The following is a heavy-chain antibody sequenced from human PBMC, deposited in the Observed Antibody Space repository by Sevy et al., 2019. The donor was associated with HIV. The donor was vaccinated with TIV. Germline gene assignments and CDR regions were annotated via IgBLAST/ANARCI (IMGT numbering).Heavy chain of an antibody. Sequence: GGSLRLSCTGSGFTFGDYAMSWVRQAPGKGLEWLSYMSNTGSTIHYADSVKGRFTISRDNARNSLYLQMNSLRAEDTAVYYCASQRGGYERLYYFDYWGQGTLVTVSS. CDR2: MSNTGSTI. CDR3: ASQRGGYERLYYFDY. D-gene: IGHD5-12*01. V-gene: IGHV3-48*01. CDR1: GFTFGDYA. J-gene: IGHJ4*02.